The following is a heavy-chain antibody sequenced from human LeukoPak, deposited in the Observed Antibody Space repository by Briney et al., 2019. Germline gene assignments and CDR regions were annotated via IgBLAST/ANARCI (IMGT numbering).Heavy chain of an antibody. D-gene: IGHD2-21*01. V-gene: IGHV1-46*01. Sequence: ASVKVSCKASGYTFTSYYMHWVRQAPGQGLEWMGIINPSGGSTSYAQKFQGRVTMTRDTSTSTVYMELSSLRSEDTAVYYCARNGREGIVVAYYYYYGMDVWGQGTTVTVSS. CDR3: ARNGREGIVVAYYYYYGMDV. CDR1: GYTFTSYY. J-gene: IGHJ6*02. CDR2: INPSGGST.